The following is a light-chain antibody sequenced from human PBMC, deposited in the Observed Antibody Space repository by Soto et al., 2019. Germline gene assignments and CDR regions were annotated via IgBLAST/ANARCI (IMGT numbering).Light chain of an antibody. CDR3: SSYTSSSTRGV. CDR1: SSDVGGYNY. Sequence: QSALTQPASVSGSPGQSITISCTGTSSDVGGYNYVSWYQQHPRKAPKLMIYDVSNRPSGVSNRFSGSKSGNTASLTISGLQAEDEADYYCSSYTSSSTRGVFGTGTKVTVL. V-gene: IGLV2-14*01. CDR2: DVS. J-gene: IGLJ1*01.